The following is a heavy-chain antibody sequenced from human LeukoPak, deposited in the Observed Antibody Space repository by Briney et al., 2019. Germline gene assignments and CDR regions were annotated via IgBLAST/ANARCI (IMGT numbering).Heavy chain of an antibody. V-gene: IGHV1-8*01. Sequence: GASVKVSCKASGYTFTSYDINWVRQATGQGLEWMGWMNPNSGNTGYAQKFQGRVTITRNTSISTAYMELSSLRSEDTAVYYCARVGDWNDWNYYYMDVWGKGTTVTVSS. J-gene: IGHJ6*03. D-gene: IGHD1-1*01. CDR3: ARVGDWNDWNYYYMDV. CDR1: GYTFTSYD. CDR2: MNPNSGNT.